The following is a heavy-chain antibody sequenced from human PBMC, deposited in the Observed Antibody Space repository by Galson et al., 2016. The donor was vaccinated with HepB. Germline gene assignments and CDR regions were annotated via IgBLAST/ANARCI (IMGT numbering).Heavy chain of an antibody. V-gene: IGHV3-21*01. J-gene: IGHJ6*02. D-gene: IGHD3-3*01. CDR2: ISSSSSYI. Sequence: SLRLSCAASGFTFSSYSMSWVRQAPGKGLEWVSSISSSSSYIYYADSVKGRFTISRDNAKNPLYLQMNSLRAEDTAVYYCARDRVSGDFWSGYYTGIGMDVWGQGTTVTVSS. CDR1: GFTFSSYS. CDR3: ARDRVSGDFWSGYYTGIGMDV.